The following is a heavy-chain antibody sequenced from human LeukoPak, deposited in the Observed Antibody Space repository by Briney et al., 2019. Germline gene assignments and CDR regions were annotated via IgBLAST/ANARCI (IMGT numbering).Heavy chain of an antibody. CDR1: GFTFSSYW. Sequence: GGSLRLSCAASGFTFSSYWMSWVRQTPGMGLEWVANIKQDGSEKYYVDSVKGRFTISRDNAKNTLYLQMNSLRAEDTAVYYCAKEGRIAARPVDYWGQGTLVTVSS. CDR3: AKEGRIAARPVDY. V-gene: IGHV3-7*03. D-gene: IGHD6-6*01. CDR2: IKQDGSEK. J-gene: IGHJ4*02.